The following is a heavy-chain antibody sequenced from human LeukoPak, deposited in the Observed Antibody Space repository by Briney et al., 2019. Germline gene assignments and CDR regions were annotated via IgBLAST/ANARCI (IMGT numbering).Heavy chain of an antibody. J-gene: IGHJ1*01. V-gene: IGHV4-39*01. D-gene: IGHD3-22*01. CDR1: GGYISSSSYY. Sequence: SETVSLTCTVPGGYISSSSYYWGWIRQPPGKGLEWIGDIYYTGRTYYNSSLKSRLTVSIDTSKNQISVKLASVTAAVTAVYYCARRRYYDSTGYLDWGQGTLITVSS. CDR2: IYYTGRT. CDR3: ARRRYYDSTGYLD.